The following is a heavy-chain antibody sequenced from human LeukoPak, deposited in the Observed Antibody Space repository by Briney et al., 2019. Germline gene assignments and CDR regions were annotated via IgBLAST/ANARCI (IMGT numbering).Heavy chain of an antibody. D-gene: IGHD3-10*01. CDR2: IIPIFGTA. Sequence: SVKVSCKGSGGIFSSYAISWVRQAPGQGLEWMGGIIPIFGTANYAQKFQGRVTITTDESTSTAYMELSSLRSEDTAVYYCARDRYTYYYGSGSYNAFDIWGQGTMVTVSS. J-gene: IGHJ3*02. CDR3: ARDRYTYYYGSGSYNAFDI. CDR1: GGIFSSYA. V-gene: IGHV1-69*05.